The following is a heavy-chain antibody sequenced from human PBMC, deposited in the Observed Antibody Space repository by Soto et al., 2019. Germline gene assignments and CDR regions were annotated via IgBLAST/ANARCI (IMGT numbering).Heavy chain of an antibody. CDR2: IIPISDTT. V-gene: IGHV1-69*01. CDR1: GGTFSSYA. D-gene: IGHD2-2*01. CDR3: ARSQGSSTSLEIYYYYYYGMDV. Sequence: QVQLVQSGAEVKKPGSSVKVSCKASGGTFSSYAISWVRQAPGQGLEWMGGIIPISDTTNNAQKFQGRVTITADESTSTAYMEVSSLRSEDTAVYYCARSQGSSTSLEIYYYYYYGMDVWGQGTTVTVSS. J-gene: IGHJ6*02.